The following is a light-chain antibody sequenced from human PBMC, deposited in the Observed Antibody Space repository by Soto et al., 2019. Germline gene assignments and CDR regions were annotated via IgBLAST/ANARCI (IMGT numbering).Light chain of an antibody. CDR2: GAS. CDR1: QSVSTN. CDR3: QQYNNWPLYT. Sequence: DIVMTQSPATLSVSPGERATLSCRASQSVSTNLAWYQQKPGQAPRLLIYGASTRATAITARFSGSGSGTKFTLTISSLQSEDFPVYYCQQYNNWPLYTFGQGTKLEIK. V-gene: IGKV3-15*01. J-gene: IGKJ2*01.